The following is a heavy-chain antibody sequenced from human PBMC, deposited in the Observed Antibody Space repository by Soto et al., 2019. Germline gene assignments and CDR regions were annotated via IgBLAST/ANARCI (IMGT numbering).Heavy chain of an antibody. CDR3: ARARGARYFDY. D-gene: IGHD2-15*01. CDR2: IYYSGST. J-gene: IGHJ4*02. V-gene: IGHV4-59*08. Sequence: SETLSLTCTVSGFSFHPNYWSWSRQPPGKGLEWVGYIYYSGSTYYNPSLKSRVTISVDTSKNQFSLKLSSVTAADTAVYYCARARGARYFDYWGQGALVTVS. CDR1: GFSFHPNY.